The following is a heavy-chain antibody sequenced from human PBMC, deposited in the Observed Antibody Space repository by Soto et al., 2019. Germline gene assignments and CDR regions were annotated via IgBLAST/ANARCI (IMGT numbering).Heavy chain of an antibody. D-gene: IGHD6-6*01. CDR1: GYTFTSYG. V-gene: IGHV1-18*01. Sequence: EASVKVSCKASGYTFTSYGISWVRQAPGQGLEWMGWISAYKGNTNYAQKLQGRVTMTTDTSTSTAYMELRSLRSDDTAVYYCARHIAARLEWFDPWGQGTLVTVSS. J-gene: IGHJ5*02. CDR3: ARHIAARLEWFDP. CDR2: ISAYKGNT.